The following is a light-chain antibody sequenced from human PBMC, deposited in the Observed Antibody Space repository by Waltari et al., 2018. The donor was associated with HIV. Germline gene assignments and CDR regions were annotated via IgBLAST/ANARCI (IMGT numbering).Light chain of an antibody. J-gene: IGKJ3*01. V-gene: IGKV3-20*01. CDR1: QSVRSDY. Sequence: EIVLPQSPGTLSLSPEARATLSCRASQSVRSDYLSWYVQNTAQSPRLLIYYASMRATDIPDRFSGSGSGTDFTLTISRLEPEDFALYYCQHPPNSPPITFGPGIKVEIK. CDR2: YAS. CDR3: QHPPNSPPIT.